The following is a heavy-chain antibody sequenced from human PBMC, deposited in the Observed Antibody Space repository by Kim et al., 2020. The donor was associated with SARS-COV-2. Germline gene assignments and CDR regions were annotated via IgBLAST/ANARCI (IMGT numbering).Heavy chain of an antibody. J-gene: IGHJ4*02. V-gene: IGHV3-11*06. Sequence: GGSLRLSCAASGFTFSDYYMSWIRQAPGKGLEWVSYISSSSYTNYADSVKGRFTISRDNAKNSLYLQMNSLRAEDTAVYYCARDRVYYDSSGYYYFDYWGQGTLVTVSS. CDR3: ARDRVYYDSSGYYYFDY. CDR1: GFTFSDYY. CDR2: ISSSSYT. D-gene: IGHD3-22*01.